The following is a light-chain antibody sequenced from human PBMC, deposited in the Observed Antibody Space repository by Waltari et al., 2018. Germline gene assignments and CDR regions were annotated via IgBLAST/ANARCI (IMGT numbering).Light chain of an antibody. CDR1: QCISSN. CDR2: GAS. Sequence: EIVMTQSPVTLSVSPGERATLSCRASQCISSNLAWYQQKPGQSPRLLIHGASTRATGIPARFSGSGSGTDFTLTISSLQSEDFAVYFCQQYNTWPTFGGGTKVEIK. CDR3: QQYNTWPT. V-gene: IGKV3-15*01. J-gene: IGKJ4*01.